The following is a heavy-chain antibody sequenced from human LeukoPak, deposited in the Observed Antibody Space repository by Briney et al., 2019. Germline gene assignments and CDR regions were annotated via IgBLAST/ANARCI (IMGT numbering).Heavy chain of an antibody. CDR2: ISHTGST. CDR1: GGSLDSSGW. Sequence: SETLSLTCAICGGSLDSSGWWTWVRQPPGKGLEWVGEISHTGSTKFNPSLQSRVIISGDMSKNQFSLNLTSVTAADTAVYFCARLGVYNRSPRAFDIWGHGTMVTVSS. D-gene: IGHD1-14*01. J-gene: IGHJ3*02. CDR3: ARLGVYNRSPRAFDI. V-gene: IGHV4-4*02.